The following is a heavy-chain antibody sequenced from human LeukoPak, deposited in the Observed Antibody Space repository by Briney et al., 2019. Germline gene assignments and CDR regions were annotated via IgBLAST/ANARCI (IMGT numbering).Heavy chain of an antibody. CDR3: ARQEGIAAARGYMDV. Sequence: SETLSLTCTVSAGSISSYYWSGVRPPGTKGLEWIGYFYYSGSTNYNPSLKSRVTISVDTSKNQFSLKLSSVTAADTAVYYCARQEGIAAARGYMDVWGKGTTVTVSS. CDR2: FYYSGST. V-gene: IGHV4-59*08. CDR1: AGSISSYY. D-gene: IGHD6-13*01. J-gene: IGHJ6*03.